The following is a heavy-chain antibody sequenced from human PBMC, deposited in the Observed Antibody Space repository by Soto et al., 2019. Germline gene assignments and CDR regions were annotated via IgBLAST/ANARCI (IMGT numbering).Heavy chain of an antibody. CDR1: GGTFSSYT. CDR3: ASLEDLLLDD. J-gene: IGHJ4*02. CDR2: IIPILGIA. Sequence: QVQLVQSGAEVKKPGSSVKVSCKASGGTFSSYTISWVRHAPGQGLEWMGRIIPILGIANYAQKFQGRVTITADKSTSTAYMELSSLRSEDTAGYYCASLEDLLLDDWGQGTLFTVSS. V-gene: IGHV1-69*02. D-gene: IGHD3-10*01.